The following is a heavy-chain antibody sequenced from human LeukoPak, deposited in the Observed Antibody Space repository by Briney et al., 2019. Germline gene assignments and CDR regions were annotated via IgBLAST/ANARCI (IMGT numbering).Heavy chain of an antibody. D-gene: IGHD5-24*01. CDR1: GYTFTSYY. V-gene: IGHV1-46*01. J-gene: IGHJ4*02. CDR2: INPSGGST. Sequence: GASVKVSCKASGYTFTSYYMHWVRQAPGQGLEWMGIINPSGGSTSYAQKFQGRVTMTRDTSTSTVYMELSSLRSEDTAVYYCARAPRDGPPRDCFDYRGQGTLVTVSS. CDR3: ARAPRDGPPRDCFDY.